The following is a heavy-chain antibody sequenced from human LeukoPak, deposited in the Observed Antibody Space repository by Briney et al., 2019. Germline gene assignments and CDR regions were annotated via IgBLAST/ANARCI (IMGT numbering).Heavy chain of an antibody. V-gene: IGHV4-59*01. D-gene: IGHD5/OR15-5a*01. Sequence: SETLSLTCTLSGGSISSYHWSWIRQPPGRGLECIGYTHYSGSTTYNPPLRSRVPVSLDKYNNQFSLRLTSVTAADTAVYYCARVASKGGMDVWGQGTTVTVSS. CDR3: ARVASKGGMDV. CDR2: THYSGST. CDR1: GGSISSYH. J-gene: IGHJ6*02.